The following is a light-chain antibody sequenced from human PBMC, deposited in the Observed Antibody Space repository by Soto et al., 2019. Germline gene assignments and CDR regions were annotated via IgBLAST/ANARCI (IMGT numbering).Light chain of an antibody. Sequence: EIVMTQSPATLSVSPGERATLSCRASQSVRSNLAWYQQKPGQAPRLIIHGASTRATGVPARFSGSGSGTEFTLTISSLQSEDFAVYYCLQYNNWVPTFGQGTKVDIK. V-gene: IGKV3-15*01. CDR3: LQYNNWVPT. J-gene: IGKJ1*01. CDR2: GAS. CDR1: QSVRSN.